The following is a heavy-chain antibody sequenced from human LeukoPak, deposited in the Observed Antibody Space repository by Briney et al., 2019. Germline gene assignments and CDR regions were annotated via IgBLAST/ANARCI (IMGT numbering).Heavy chain of an antibody. Sequence: PSETLSLTCTVSGGSISSGSYYWSWIRQPAGKGLEWIGRIYTSGSTNYNPSLKSRVTISVDTSKNQFSLKLSSVTAADTAVYYCARDLAEGNWDPTSTFSYWYFDLWGRGTLVTVSS. CDR3: ARDLAEGNWDPTSTFSYWYFDL. V-gene: IGHV4-61*02. CDR1: GGSISSGSYY. D-gene: IGHD5/OR15-5a*01. J-gene: IGHJ2*01. CDR2: IYTSGST.